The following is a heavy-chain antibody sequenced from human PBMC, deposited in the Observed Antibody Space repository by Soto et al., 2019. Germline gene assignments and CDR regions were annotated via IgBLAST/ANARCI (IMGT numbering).Heavy chain of an antibody. CDR1: RGTFSNYA. J-gene: IGHJ5*02. CDR3: AADYDGRMS. Sequence: QVQLVQTGAEVKRAGSSVNVSCTASRGTFSNYAILWVRQAPGQGLEWMGGIVPIHDTTDYAQKFQGRVTITADEHSSTASMELRSRRAADTAVYDCAADYDGRMSWGQGNLVTVS. D-gene: IGHD3-3*01. CDR2: IVPIHDTT. V-gene: IGHV1-69*01.